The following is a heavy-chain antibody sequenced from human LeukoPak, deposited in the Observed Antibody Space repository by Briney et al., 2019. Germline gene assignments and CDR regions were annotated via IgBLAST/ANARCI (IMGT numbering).Heavy chain of an antibody. Sequence: PSETLSLTCTVSGGSISSYYWSWIRQPPGKGLEWIGYIYYSGSKNYNPSLKRGVSISEEKSKTQFSLKLSSVTAADTAVYYCARDNSSDSISPFFDYWGQGTLVTVSS. CDR3: ARDNSSDSISPFFDY. V-gene: IGHV4-59*01. D-gene: IGHD3-22*01. CDR2: IYYSGSK. J-gene: IGHJ4*02. CDR1: GGSISSYY.